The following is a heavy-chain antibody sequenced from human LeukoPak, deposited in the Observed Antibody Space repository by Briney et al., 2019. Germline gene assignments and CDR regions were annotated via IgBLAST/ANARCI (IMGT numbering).Heavy chain of an antibody. CDR1: GFTFSNYW. CDR3: LREETIVVIREPPP. J-gene: IGHJ4*02. Sequence: GGSLRLSCAASGFTFSNYWMSWVRQAPGKGLEWVANINQYGNDKYYVDSVKDRYTISRDNAKNSLYLQMNSLRDEDTAIYYCLREETIVVIREPPPRGQGTLVTVSS. CDR2: INQYGNDK. D-gene: IGHD3-22*01. V-gene: IGHV3-7*01.